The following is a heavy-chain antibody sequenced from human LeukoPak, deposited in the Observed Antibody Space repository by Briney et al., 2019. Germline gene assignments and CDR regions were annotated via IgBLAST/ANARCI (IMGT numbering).Heavy chain of an antibody. CDR1: GFTFSGST. Sequence: GGSLRLSCAASGFTFSGSTMNWVRQAPGKGLEWVSFISSSSSYIYYADSVKGRFTISRDNAKNPLYRQINSPRAEDTAVYYCARASDSWGEGTLVTVSS. V-gene: IGHV3-21*01. CDR3: ARASDS. CDR2: ISSSSSYI. J-gene: IGHJ4*02.